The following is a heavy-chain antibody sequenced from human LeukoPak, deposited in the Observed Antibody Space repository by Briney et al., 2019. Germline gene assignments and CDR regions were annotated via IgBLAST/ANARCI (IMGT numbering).Heavy chain of an antibody. V-gene: IGHV3-9*01. J-gene: IGHJ4*02. CDR1: GFTFDDYA. CDR2: ISWNSGSI. CDR3: AKALSPNYDILTGYYGGFDY. Sequence: QPGGSLRLSCAASGFTFDDYAMHWVRQAPGKGLEWVSGISWNSGSIGYADSVKGRFTISRDNAKNSLYLQMNSLRAEDTALYYCAKALSPNYDILTGYYGGFDYWGQGTLLTVSS. D-gene: IGHD3-9*01.